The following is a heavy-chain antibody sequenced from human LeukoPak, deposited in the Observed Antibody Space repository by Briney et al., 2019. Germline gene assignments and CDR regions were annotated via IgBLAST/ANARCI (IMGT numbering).Heavy chain of an antibody. D-gene: IGHD6-19*01. V-gene: IGHV1-2*02. J-gene: IGHJ4*02. CDR2: TNPNSGGT. Sequence: GASVKVSCKASGYTFTGYYMHWVRQAPGQGLEWMGWTNPNSGGTNYAQKFQGRVTMTRDTSISTAYMELSRLRSDDTVVYYCARELYSSGWCNDYWGQGTLVTVSS. CDR1: GYTFTGYY. CDR3: ARELYSSGWCNDY.